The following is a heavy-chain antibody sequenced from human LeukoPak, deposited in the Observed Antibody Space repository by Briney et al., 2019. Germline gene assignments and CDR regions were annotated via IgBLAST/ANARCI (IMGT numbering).Heavy chain of an antibody. CDR2: INWNGGST. CDR3: AREMGGYCTNGVCYRGDAFDI. J-gene: IGHJ3*02. Sequence: PGGSLRLSCAASGFTFNTYGMNWVRQAPGKGLEWVSGINWNGGSTGYADSVKGRFTISRDNAKNSLYLQMNSLRAEDTALYYCAREMGGYCTNGVCYRGDAFDIWGQGTMVTVSS. V-gene: IGHV3-20*04. CDR1: GFTFNTYG. D-gene: IGHD2-8*01.